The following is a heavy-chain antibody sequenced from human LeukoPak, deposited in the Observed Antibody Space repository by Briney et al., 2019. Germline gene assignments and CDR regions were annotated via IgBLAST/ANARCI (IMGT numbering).Heavy chain of an antibody. CDR3: ARGRYSSGYDWFYYYYYYMDV. V-gene: IGHV3-48*03. D-gene: IGHD5-12*01. Sequence: PGGSLRLSCAASGFTFSSYEMNWVRQAPGKGLEWVSYISSSGSTIYYADSVKGRFAISRDNAKDSLYLQMNSLRAEDTAVYYCARGRYSSGYDWFYYYYYYMDVWGKGTTVTVSS. J-gene: IGHJ6*03. CDR1: GFTFSSYE. CDR2: ISSSGSTI.